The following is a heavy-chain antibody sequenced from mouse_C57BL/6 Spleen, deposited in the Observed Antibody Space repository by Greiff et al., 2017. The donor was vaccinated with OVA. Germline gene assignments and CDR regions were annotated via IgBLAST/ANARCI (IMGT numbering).Heavy chain of an antibody. J-gene: IGHJ2*01. Sequence: QVQLQQSGPELVKPGASVKISCKASGYAFSSSWMNWVKQRPGKGLEWIGRIYPGDGDTNYNGKFKGKATLTADKSSSTAYMQLSSLTSEDSAVYFCARVYYGSSFLDYWGQGTTLTVSS. D-gene: IGHD1-1*01. V-gene: IGHV1-82*01. CDR1: GYAFSSSW. CDR3: ARVYYGSSFLDY. CDR2: IYPGDGDT.